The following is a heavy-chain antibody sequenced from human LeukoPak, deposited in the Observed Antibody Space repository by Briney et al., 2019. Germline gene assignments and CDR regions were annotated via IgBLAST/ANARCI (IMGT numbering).Heavy chain of an antibody. Sequence: GGSLRLSCAASGFTFSSYAMHWVRQAPGKGLEWVAVISYDGSNKYYADSVKGRFTISRDNSKNTLYLQMNSLRAEDTAVYYCARVEKEDTAIYYYYGMDVWGQGTTVTVSS. V-gene: IGHV3-30*04. CDR3: ARVEKEDTAIYYYYGMDV. J-gene: IGHJ6*02. CDR1: GFTFSSYA. D-gene: IGHD5-18*01. CDR2: ISYDGSNK.